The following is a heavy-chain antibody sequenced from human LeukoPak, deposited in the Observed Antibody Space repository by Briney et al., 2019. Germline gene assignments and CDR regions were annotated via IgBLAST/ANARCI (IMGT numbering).Heavy chain of an antibody. Sequence: SETLSLTCTVSGDSISSEGYYWTWIRQYPGKGLEWIGDIYYSGSTDYNPSLKSRVTMSVDTSKNQFSLKLSSVTAADAATYYCARVGAGGDYFDYWGQGTLVTVSS. CDR2: IYYSGST. V-gene: IGHV4-31*03. CDR1: GDSISSEGYY. J-gene: IGHJ4*02. CDR3: ARVGAGGDYFDY.